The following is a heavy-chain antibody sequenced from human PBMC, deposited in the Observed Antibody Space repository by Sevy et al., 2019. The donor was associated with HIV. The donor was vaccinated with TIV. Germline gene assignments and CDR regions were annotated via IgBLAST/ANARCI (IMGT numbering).Heavy chain of an antibody. V-gene: IGHV3-48*01. D-gene: IGHD2-8*02. J-gene: IGHJ5*02. Sequence: GGSLRLSCAASGFTFSSYSMNWVRQAPGKGLEWVSYISSSSSTIYYADSVKGRFTISRDNAKSSLYLQMNSLRAEDTAVYYCASYCTGGVCYRWFDPWGQGTLVTVSS. CDR3: ASYCTGGVCYRWFDP. CDR2: ISSSSSTI. CDR1: GFTFSSYS.